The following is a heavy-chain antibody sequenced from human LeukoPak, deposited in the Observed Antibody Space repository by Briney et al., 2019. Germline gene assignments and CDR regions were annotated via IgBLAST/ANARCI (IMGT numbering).Heavy chain of an antibody. J-gene: IGHJ4*02. CDR3: ARTQSGSYGFDY. CDR1: GFTFSTYS. D-gene: IGHD1-26*01. V-gene: IGHV3-21*01. CDR2: ISSSSSYI. Sequence: GRSLRLSCAASGFTFSTYSMNWVRQAPGKGLEWVSSISSSSSYIYYADSVKGRFTISRDNAKNSLYLQMNSLRAEDTAVYYCARTQSGSYGFDYWGQGTLVTVSS.